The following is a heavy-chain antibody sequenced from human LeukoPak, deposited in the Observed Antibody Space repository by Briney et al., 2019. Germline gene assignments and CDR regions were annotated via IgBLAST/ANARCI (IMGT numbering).Heavy chain of an antibody. CDR2: INSGGGDT. CDR3: AKGNLRIVVPAAIHFDY. Sequence: PGGSLRLSCAASGFTFTSHAMSWVRQAPGKGLEWVSVINSGGGDTYYTDSVKGRFTISRDNSKNTLYLQMNSLRAEDTAIYYCAKGNLRIVVPAAIHFDYWGQGTLVTVSS. CDR1: GFTFTSHA. D-gene: IGHD2-2*01. J-gene: IGHJ4*02. V-gene: IGHV3-23*01.